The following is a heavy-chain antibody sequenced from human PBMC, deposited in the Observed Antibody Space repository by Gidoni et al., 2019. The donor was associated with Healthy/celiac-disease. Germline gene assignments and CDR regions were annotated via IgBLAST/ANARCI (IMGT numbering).Heavy chain of an antibody. CDR1: GSTFPSYY. V-gene: IGHV1-46*01. D-gene: IGHD2-15*01. CDR2: INPSGGST. CDR3: AGQDCSGGSCYLDY. Sequence: QVQLVQSGAEVKKPGASVKVSCQASGSTFPSYYMHWVRQAPGQGLEWKGIINPSGGSTSYAQKFQGRVTMTRDTSTSTVYMELSSLRSEDTAVYYCAGQDCSGGSCYLDYWGQGTLVTVSS. J-gene: IGHJ4*02.